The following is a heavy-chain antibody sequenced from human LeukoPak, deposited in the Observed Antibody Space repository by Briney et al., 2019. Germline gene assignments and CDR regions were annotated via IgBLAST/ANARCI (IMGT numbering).Heavy chain of an antibody. CDR1: GFSFSTYG. J-gene: IGHJ5*02. Sequence: GGSLRLSCAASGFSFSTYGMHWVRQAPGKGLEWVSSVSASGDGTYYADSVKGRFTISRDNSKNTFYLQMNSLRAEDTAVYYCAKTGGYPNWFGPWGQGTLVTVSS. CDR3: AKTGGYPNWFGP. D-gene: IGHD3-10*01. CDR2: VSASGDGT. V-gene: IGHV3-23*01.